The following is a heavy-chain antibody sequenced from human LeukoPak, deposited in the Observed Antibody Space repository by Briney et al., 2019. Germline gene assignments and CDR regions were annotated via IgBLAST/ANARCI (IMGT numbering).Heavy chain of an antibody. J-gene: IGHJ3*02. CDR3: ASGNHHTGPDAFDI. V-gene: IGHV3-23*01. Sequence: GGSLRLSCAASGFTFSGYVMTWVRQPPGKGLQWVADISGSGGSTYYADSVKGRFTISRDNAKNSLYLQMNSLRAEDTAMYYCASGNHHTGPDAFDIWGQRTIGTGFS. CDR1: GFTFSGYV. CDR2: ISGSGGST. D-gene: IGHD1-14*01.